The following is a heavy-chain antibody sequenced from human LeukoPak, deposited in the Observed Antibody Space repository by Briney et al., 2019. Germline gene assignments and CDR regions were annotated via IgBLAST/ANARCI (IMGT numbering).Heavy chain of an antibody. Sequence: GGSLRLSCAASGFTFTSYSMNWVRQAPGKGLEWVSTISGGGGSTYYADSVRGRFTISRDNSKNTLYVQVNSLGTEDTAAYYCAKGSYYDSSGSFYFDYWGQGTLVTVSS. J-gene: IGHJ4*02. CDR2: ISGGGGST. V-gene: IGHV3-23*01. CDR3: AKGSYYDSSGSFYFDY. D-gene: IGHD3-22*01. CDR1: GFTFTSYS.